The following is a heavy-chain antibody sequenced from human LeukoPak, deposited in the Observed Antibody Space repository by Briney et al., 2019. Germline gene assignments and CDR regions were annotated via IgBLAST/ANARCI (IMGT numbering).Heavy chain of an antibody. CDR2: ISWNSGSI. Sequence: PGRSLRLSCASSGFTFDDYAMHWVRQAPGKGREWVSGISWNSGSIGYADSVKGRFTISRDNAKNSLYLQLNSLRAEDTALYYCAKDRGSGGSEYFQHWGQGTLVTVSS. V-gene: IGHV3-9*01. D-gene: IGHD6-19*01. CDR3: AKDRGSGGSEYFQH. J-gene: IGHJ1*01. CDR1: GFTFDDYA.